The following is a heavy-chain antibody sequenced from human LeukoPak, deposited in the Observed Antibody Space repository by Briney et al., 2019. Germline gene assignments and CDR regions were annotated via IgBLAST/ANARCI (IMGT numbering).Heavy chain of an antibody. V-gene: IGHV1-69*05. Sequence: GSSVKVSCKASGGTFSSYAISWVRQAPGQGLEWMGGIIPIFGTANYAQKFQGRVTITTDESTSTAYMELSSLRSEDTAVYYCARDLGSSGHTPPHFDYWGQGTLVTVSS. J-gene: IGHJ4*02. CDR3: ARDLGSSGHTPPHFDY. CDR1: GGTFSSYA. CDR2: IIPIFGTA. D-gene: IGHD3-22*01.